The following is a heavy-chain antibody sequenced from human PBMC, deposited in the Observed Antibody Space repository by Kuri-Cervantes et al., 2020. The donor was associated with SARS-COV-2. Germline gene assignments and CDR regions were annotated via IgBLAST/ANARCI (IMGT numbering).Heavy chain of an antibody. Sequence: GESLKISCAASGFTFTTYAMRWVRQAPRKGLEWVSGISGSGGSIYYADSVKGRCAISRDNSKNTLYLQMNSLRAEDTAVYYCAKASLVGYYYYYMDVWGKGTTVTVSS. D-gene: IGHD1-26*01. CDR1: GFTFTTYA. V-gene: IGHV3-23*01. CDR2: ISGSGGSI. CDR3: AKASLVGYYYYYMDV. J-gene: IGHJ6*03.